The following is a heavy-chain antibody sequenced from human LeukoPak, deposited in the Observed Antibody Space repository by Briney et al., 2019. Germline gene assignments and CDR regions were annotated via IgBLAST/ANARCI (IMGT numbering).Heavy chain of an antibody. V-gene: IGHV1-2*02. D-gene: IGHD2-15*01. CDR1: GYTFTSYY. Sequence: GASVKVSCKASGYTFTSYYMHWVRQAPGQGLEWMGWINPNSGGTNYAQKFQGRVTMTRDTSISTAYMELSRLRSDDTAVYYCARGDCSGGSCYSGDTYYYYYGMDVWGQGTTVTVSS. CDR3: ARGDCSGGSCYSGDTYYYYYGMDV. CDR2: INPNSGGT. J-gene: IGHJ6*02.